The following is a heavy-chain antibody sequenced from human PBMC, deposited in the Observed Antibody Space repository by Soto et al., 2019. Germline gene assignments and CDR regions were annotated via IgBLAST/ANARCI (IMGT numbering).Heavy chain of an antibody. V-gene: IGHV5-51*01. D-gene: IGHD6-6*01. Sequence: EVQLVQSGAEVKKPGESLKISCKASGYSFTSYWIAWVRQMPGKGLEWMGIIFPGDSDTRYSTSFQGQVTISANNSISTAYLQWSGLKASDTAMYYCARHLSPYSSSSMAYWGQGTLVTVSS. CDR2: IFPGDSDT. CDR3: ARHLSPYSSSSMAY. CDR1: GYSFTSYW. J-gene: IGHJ4*02.